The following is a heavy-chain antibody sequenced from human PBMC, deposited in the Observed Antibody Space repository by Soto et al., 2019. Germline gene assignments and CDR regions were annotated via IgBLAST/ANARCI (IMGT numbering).Heavy chain of an antibody. D-gene: IGHD3-10*01. CDR2: IYYSGST. Sequence: SETLSLTCTVSGGSISSSSYYWGWIRQPPGKGLEWIGSIYYSGSTYYNPSLKSRVTISVDTSKNQFSLKLSSVTAADTAVYYCARLLTLGYRGGDACHIWGQGTMVTVS. V-gene: IGHV4-39*01. CDR1: GGSISSSSYY. J-gene: IGHJ3*02. CDR3: ARLLTLGYRGGDACHI.